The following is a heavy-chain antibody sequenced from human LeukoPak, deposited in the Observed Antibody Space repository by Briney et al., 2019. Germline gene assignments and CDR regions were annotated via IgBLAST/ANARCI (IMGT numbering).Heavy chain of an antibody. CDR2: IYSGGST. J-gene: IGHJ4*02. CDR1: GFTVSSNY. V-gene: IGHV3-53*01. CDR3: ARGSRSSGWFDY. Sequence: HPGGSLRLSCAASGFTVSSNYMGWVRQAPGKGLEWVSVIYSGGSTYYADSVKGRFTISRDNSKNTLYLQMNSLRAEDTAVYYCARGSRSSGWFDYWGQGTLVTVSS. D-gene: IGHD6-19*01.